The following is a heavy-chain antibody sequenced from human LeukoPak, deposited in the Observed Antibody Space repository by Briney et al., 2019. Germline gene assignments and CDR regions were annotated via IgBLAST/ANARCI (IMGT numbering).Heavy chain of an antibody. CDR3: ATDRDGYNYYFDS. J-gene: IGHJ4*02. D-gene: IGHD5-24*01. CDR1: GYSLTEIS. V-gene: IGHV1-24*01. CDR2: FDPEDGER. Sequence: ASVTVSCKVSGYSLTEISMHWVRQAPGKGLEWMGGFDPEDGERMSAQKFQGRVTMTEDTSTDTAYMELSSLRPEDTAVYYCATDRDGYNYYFDSWGQETLVTVSS.